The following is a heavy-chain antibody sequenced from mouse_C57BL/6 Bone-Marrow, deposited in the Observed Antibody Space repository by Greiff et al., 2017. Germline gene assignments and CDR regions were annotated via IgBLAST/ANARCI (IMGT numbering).Heavy chain of an antibody. J-gene: IGHJ1*03. CDR2: ISYDGSN. Sequence: VQLKESGPGLVKPSQSLSLTCSVTGYSITSGYYWNWIRQFPGNKLEWMGYISYDGSNNYNPSLKNRISITRDTSKNQFFLKLNSVTTEDTATYYCARVGWYFDVWGTGTTVTVSS. CDR3: ARVGWYFDV. CDR1: GYSITSGYY. V-gene: IGHV3-6*01.